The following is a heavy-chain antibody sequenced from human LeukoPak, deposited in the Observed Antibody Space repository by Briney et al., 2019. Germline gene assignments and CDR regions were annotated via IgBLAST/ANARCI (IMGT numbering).Heavy chain of an antibody. V-gene: IGHV3-74*01. Sequence: GGSLRLSCAASGFTFSSYAMHWVRQAPGKGLVWVSRINSDGTSTSYADSVKGRFTISRDNAKNMLYLQMNSLRVDDTAVYYCVRGAPFDYWGQGTLVTVSS. CDR2: INSDGTST. D-gene: IGHD4/OR15-4a*01. CDR3: VRGAPFDY. J-gene: IGHJ4*02. CDR1: GFTFSSYA.